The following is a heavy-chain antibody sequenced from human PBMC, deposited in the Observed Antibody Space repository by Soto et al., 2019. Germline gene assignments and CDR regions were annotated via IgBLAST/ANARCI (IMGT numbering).Heavy chain of an antibody. Sequence: EGSLRLSCAASGFKFSNYAMSWVRQAPGKGLEWVSLISETGGGTYYADSVKGRFTIARYNSHNTLYLQVHSLTAEDTAVYYCAKDRRAGGNSAFYFDFWGQGAQVTVSS. CDR2: ISETGGGT. V-gene: IGHV3-23*01. J-gene: IGHJ4*02. CDR3: AKDRRAGGNSAFYFDF. CDR1: GFKFSNYA. D-gene: IGHD3-16*01.